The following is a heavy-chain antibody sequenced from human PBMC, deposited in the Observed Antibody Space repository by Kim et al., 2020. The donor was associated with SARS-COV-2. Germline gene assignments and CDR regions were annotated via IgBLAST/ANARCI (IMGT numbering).Heavy chain of an antibody. D-gene: IGHD3-10*01. J-gene: IGHJ4*02. CDR2: IWYDGSNK. CDR3: AKDPASYGSGSHFDY. V-gene: IGHV3-33*06. CDR1: GFTFSSYR. Sequence: GGSLRLSCAASGFTFSSYRMHWVRQAPGKGLEWVAVIWYDGSNKYYADSVKGRFTISRDNSKNTLYLQMNSLRAEDTAVYYCAKDPASYGSGSHFDYWGQGTLVTVSS.